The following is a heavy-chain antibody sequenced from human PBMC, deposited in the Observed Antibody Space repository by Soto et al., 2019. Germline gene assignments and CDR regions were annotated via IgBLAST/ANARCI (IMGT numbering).Heavy chain of an antibody. V-gene: IGHV3-48*03. CDR3: ARDRVIAIASTPVFDL. CDR1: GFIFRSYE. Sequence: GGSLRLSCTASGFIFRSYEMNWARQAPGGGLEWVSYISSSSNIVHYGDSVRGRFTISRDNTKKSLYLQMNSLRAEDTAIYYCARDRVIAIASTPVFDLWGQGTLVTVSS. CDR2: ISSSSNIV. D-gene: IGHD2-21*01. J-gene: IGHJ4*02.